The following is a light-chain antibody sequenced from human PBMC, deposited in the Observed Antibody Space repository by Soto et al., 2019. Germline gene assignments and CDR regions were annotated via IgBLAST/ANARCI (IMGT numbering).Light chain of an antibody. J-gene: IGKJ1*01. CDR2: DAS. CDR1: QSVSSY. CDR3: QQRSNWPPQST. Sequence: EIVLTQSPATLSLSPGERATLSCRASQSVSSYLAWYQQKPGQAPRLLIYDASTRATGIPARFSGSGSGTDFNLTFSSLEPEDVAVYYCQQRSNWPPQSTFGQGTKVEIK. V-gene: IGKV3-11*01.